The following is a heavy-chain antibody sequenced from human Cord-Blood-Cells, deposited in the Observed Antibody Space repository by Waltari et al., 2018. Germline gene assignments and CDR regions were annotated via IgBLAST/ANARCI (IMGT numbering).Heavy chain of an antibody. CDR2: INPNSGGT. CDR3: ARLTLIAARPGNWFDP. CDR1: GYTFTGYY. V-gene: IGHV1-2*02. Sequence: QVQLVQSGAEVKKPGASVKGSCKASGYTFTGYYMPWVRPAPGQGLEWMGWINPNSGGTNYAQKFQGRVTMTRDTSISTAYMELSRLRSDDTAVYYCARLTLIAARPGNWFDPWGQGTLVTVSS. J-gene: IGHJ5*02. D-gene: IGHD6-6*01.